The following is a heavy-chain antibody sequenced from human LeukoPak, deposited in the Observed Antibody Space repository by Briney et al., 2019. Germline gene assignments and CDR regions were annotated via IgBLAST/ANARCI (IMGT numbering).Heavy chain of an antibody. Sequence: GASVKVSCKASGYTFTGYYMHWVRQAPGQGLEWMGWINPNSGGTNYAQKFQGRVTMTRDTSISTAYMELSRLRSDDTALYYCARGWSGSYYSHYYYYMDVWGKGTTVTVSS. V-gene: IGHV1-2*02. CDR1: GYTFTGYY. CDR2: INPNSGGT. CDR3: ARGWSGSYYSHYYYYMDV. J-gene: IGHJ6*03. D-gene: IGHD1-26*01.